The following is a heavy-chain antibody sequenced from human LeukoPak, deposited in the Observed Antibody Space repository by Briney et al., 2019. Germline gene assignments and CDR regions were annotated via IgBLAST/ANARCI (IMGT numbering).Heavy chain of an antibody. Sequence: SVKVSCTASGGTFSSYAISWVRQAPGQGLEWMGGIIPIFGTANYAQKFQGRVTITADESTSTAYMELSSLRSEDTAVYYCARSLVHIYYFDYWGQGTLVTVSS. D-gene: IGHD1-1*01. CDR2: IIPIFGTA. CDR1: GGTFSSYA. CDR3: ARSLVHIYYFDY. J-gene: IGHJ4*02. V-gene: IGHV1-69*13.